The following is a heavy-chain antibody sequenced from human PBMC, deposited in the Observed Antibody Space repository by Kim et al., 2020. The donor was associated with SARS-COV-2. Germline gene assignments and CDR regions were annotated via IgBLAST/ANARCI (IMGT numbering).Heavy chain of an antibody. CDR2: IWYDGSNK. D-gene: IGHD4-17*01. J-gene: IGHJ4*02. V-gene: IGHV3-33*01. Sequence: GVSLRLSCAASGFTFSSYGMHWVRQAPGKGLEGVAVIWYDGSNKYYADSVKGRFTISRDNSKNTLYLQMNSLRAEDTAVYYCAREDYGDYNFDYWGQGTLVTVSS. CDR1: GFTFSSYG. CDR3: AREDYGDYNFDY.